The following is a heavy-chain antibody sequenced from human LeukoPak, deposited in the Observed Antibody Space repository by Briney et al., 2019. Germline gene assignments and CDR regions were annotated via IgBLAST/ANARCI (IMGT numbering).Heavy chain of an antibody. CDR2: INHSAST. J-gene: IGHJ4*02. Sequence: SETLSLTCAVYGGSFSAYYWSWIRQPPGKGLEWIGEINHSASTNYNPSLKSRVTISVDTSKNQFSLKLSSVTAADTAVYYCASVLDSSQNYCSGGSCFAGYYFDNWGQGTLVTVSS. CDR3: ASVLDSSQNYCSGGSCFAGYYFDN. D-gene: IGHD2-15*01. V-gene: IGHV4-34*01. CDR1: GGSFSAYY.